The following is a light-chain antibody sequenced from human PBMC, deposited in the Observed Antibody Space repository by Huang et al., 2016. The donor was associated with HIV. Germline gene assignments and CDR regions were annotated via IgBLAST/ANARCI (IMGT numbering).Light chain of an antibody. J-gene: IGKJ4*01. CDR1: QNVTNNF. CDR3: QQYLTSPLT. CDR2: GAS. V-gene: IGKV3-20*01. Sequence: EIILTQSPGTLSLSPGESAALSCRASQNVTNNFLAWYQQRSGQAPRLLIYGASSRAIGVPDRFRGSGSATDFTLTISRLEPQDSAVYYCQQYLTSPLTFGGGTNMEIK.